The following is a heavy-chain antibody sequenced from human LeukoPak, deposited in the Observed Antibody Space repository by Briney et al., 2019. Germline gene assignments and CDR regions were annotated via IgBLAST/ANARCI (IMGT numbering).Heavy chain of an antibody. D-gene: IGHD3-22*01. J-gene: IGHJ4*02. CDR3: ARDLYYYDSSGYYGEDYFDY. Sequence: SETLSLTCTVSGGSISSGSYYWSWIRQPAGKGLEWIGCIYTSGSTNYNPSLKSRVTISVDTSKNQFSLKLSSVTAADTAVYYCARDLYYYDSSGYYGEDYFDYWGQGTLVTVSS. CDR2: IYTSGST. CDR1: GGSISSGSYY. V-gene: IGHV4-61*02.